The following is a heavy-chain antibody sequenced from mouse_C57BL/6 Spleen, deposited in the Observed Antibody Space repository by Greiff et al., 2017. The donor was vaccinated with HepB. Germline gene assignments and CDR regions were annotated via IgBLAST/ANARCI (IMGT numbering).Heavy chain of an antibody. V-gene: IGHV5-6*01. CDR3: ARQGGYDYYFDY. CDR2: ISSGGSYT. CDR1: GFTFSSYG. D-gene: IGHD2-4*01. Sequence: EVMLVESGGDLVKPGGSLKLSCAASGFTFSSYGMSWVRQTPDKRLEWVATISSGGSYTYYPDSVTGRFTISRDNAKNTRYLQMSSLKSEDTAMYYCARQGGYDYYFDYWGQSTTLTVAS. J-gene: IGHJ2*01.